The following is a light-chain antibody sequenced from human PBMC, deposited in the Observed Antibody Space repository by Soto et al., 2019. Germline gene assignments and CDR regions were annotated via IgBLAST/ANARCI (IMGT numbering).Light chain of an antibody. V-gene: IGKV3D-15*01. CDR2: GAS. J-gene: IGKJ5*01. Sequence: EIVLTQSPATLSLSPGERATLSCRASQSVGSSLAWYQQKLGQAPRLLIYGASTRASGTPARFSGSGSVTEFALTISSLQSEDFAVYYCQQYNNWPIAFGQGTRLEI. CDR1: QSVGSS. CDR3: QQYNNWPIA.